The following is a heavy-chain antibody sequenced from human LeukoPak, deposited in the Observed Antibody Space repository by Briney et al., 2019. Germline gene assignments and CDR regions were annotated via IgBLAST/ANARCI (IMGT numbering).Heavy chain of an antibody. D-gene: IGHD1-26*01. CDR1: GYTFTSYG. J-gene: IGHJ6*02. V-gene: IGHV1-18*01. CDR2: INAYNGNT. Sequence: ASVKVSCKASGYTFTSYGISWVRQAPGQGLEWMGWINAYNGNTNYAQKLQGRVTMTTDTSTSTAYMELRSLRSDDTAVYYCARGVYSGSYGYYYGMDVWGQGTTVTVSS. CDR3: ARGVYSGSYGYYYGMDV.